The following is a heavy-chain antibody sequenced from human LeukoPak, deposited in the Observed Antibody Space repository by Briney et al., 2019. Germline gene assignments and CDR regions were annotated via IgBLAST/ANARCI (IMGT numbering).Heavy chain of an antibody. Sequence: GGSLRLSCAASGFTFSSYSMNWVRQAPGKGLEWVSYISSSSSTIYYADSMKGRFTISRDNAKNSLYLQMNSLRAEDTAVYYCASISEGLVVTDGYYFDYWGQGTLVTVSS. J-gene: IGHJ4*02. CDR3: ASISEGLVVTDGYYFDY. D-gene: IGHD2-21*02. V-gene: IGHV3-48*01. CDR2: ISSSSSTI. CDR1: GFTFSSYS.